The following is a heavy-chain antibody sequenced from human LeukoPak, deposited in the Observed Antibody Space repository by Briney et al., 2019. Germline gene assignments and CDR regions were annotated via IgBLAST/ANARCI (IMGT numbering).Heavy chain of an antibody. CDR2: IIPILGIS. CDR1: GGTFSSYA. J-gene: IGHJ4*02. CDR3: ARGYYYDSSGYYSLDY. D-gene: IGHD3-22*01. V-gene: IGHV1-69*04. Sequence: GGSVKVSCKASGGTFSSYAISWVRQAPGQGLEWMGRIIPILGISNYAQKFQGRVTITADKSTSTAYMELSSLRSEDTAVYYCARGYYYDSSGYYSLDYWGQGTLVTVSS.